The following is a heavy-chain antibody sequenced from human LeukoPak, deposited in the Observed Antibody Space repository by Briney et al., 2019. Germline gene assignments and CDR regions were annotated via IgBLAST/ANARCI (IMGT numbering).Heavy chain of an antibody. CDR2: IKQDGSEK. Sequence: GGSLRLSCAASGFTFSSYWMSWVRQAPGKGLEWVANIKQDGSEKYYVDSVKGRFTISRDNAKNSLYLQMNSLRAEDTAVYYCAREVVGAIDAFDIWGQGTMVTVSS. CDR1: GFTFSSYW. J-gene: IGHJ3*02. V-gene: IGHV3-7*01. CDR3: AREVVGAIDAFDI. D-gene: IGHD1-26*01.